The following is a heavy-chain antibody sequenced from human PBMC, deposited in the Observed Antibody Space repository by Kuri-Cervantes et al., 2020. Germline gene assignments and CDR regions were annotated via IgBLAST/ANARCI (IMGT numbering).Heavy chain of an antibody. Sequence: GGSLRLSCAASGFTFSSYSMNWVRQAPGKGLEWVSYISSSSSTIYYADSVKGRFTISRDNAKNSLYLQMNSLRDKDTAVYYCARDSLPDTAYCYYGMDFWGQGTTVTVSS. CDR3: ARDSLPDTAYCYYGMDF. CDR1: GFTFSSYS. V-gene: IGHV3-48*02. CDR2: ISSSSSTI. D-gene: IGHD5-18*01. J-gene: IGHJ6*02.